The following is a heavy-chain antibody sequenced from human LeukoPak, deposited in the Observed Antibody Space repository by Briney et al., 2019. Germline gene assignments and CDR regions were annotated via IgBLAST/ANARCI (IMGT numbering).Heavy chain of an antibody. CDR1: GGSFSGNY. J-gene: IGHJ4*02. V-gene: IGHV4-34*01. Sequence: SETLSLTCAVYGGSFSGNYWSWIRQPPGKGLEWIGEINHSGSTNYNPSLKSRVTISVDTSKNQFSLKLSSVTAADTAVYYCARDPHFWGQGTLVTVSS. CDR2: INHSGST. CDR3: ARDPHF.